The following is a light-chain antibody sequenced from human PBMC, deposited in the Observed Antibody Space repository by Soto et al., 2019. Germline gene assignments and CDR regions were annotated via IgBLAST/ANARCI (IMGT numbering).Light chain of an antibody. CDR1: QSVSGY. J-gene: IGKJ1*01. CDR2: GAS. V-gene: IGKV3-15*01. Sequence: EMVFTTSPFTRCLSPGESATLSCGASQSVSGYVAWYQQKLGQAPRLLIYGASTRATGISARFSGSGSGTEFTLTISSLQSEDFAIYYCQQYKNWPRTFGQGTKVDIK. CDR3: QQYKNWPRT.